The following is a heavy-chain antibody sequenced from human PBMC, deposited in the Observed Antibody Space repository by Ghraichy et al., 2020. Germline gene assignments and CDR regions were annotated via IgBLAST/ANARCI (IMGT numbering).Heavy chain of an antibody. J-gene: IGHJ4*02. D-gene: IGHD2-2*01. V-gene: IGHV4-4*07. Sequence: SETLSLTCTVSGGSISSYYWSWIRQPAGKGLEWIGRIYTSGSTNYNPSLKSRVTMSVDTSKNQFSLKLSSVTAADTAVYYCARDGPRYCSSTSCVTPPLSWGQGTLVTVSS. CDR1: GGSISSYY. CDR2: IYTSGST. CDR3: ARDGPRYCSSTSCVTPPLS.